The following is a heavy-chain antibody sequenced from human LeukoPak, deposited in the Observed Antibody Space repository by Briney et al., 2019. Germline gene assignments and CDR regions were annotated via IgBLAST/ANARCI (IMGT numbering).Heavy chain of an antibody. Sequence: GGSLRLFCAASEFTFSGYWMNWVRQAPGEGPEWVANTNQDGSEKHYVDSVKGRFTISRDNAKNSLFLQMNSLRVEDTAVFYCARDGFVGAADYWGQGTLVTVSS. V-gene: IGHV3-7*01. CDR3: ARDGFVGAADY. D-gene: IGHD6-13*01. CDR1: EFTFSGYW. J-gene: IGHJ4*02. CDR2: TNQDGSEK.